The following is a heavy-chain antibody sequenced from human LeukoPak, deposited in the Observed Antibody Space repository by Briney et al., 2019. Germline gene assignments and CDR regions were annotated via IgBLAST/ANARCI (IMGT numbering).Heavy chain of an antibody. CDR3: ARAITIFGVVIEAFDI. V-gene: IGHV4-30-2*01. Sequence: SETLSLTCTVSGGSISSGGYYWSWIRQPPGKGLEWIGYIYHSGSTYYNPSLKSRVTISVDRSKNQFSLKLSSVTAADTAVYYCARAITIFGVVIEAFDIWGQGTMVTVSS. CDR1: GGSISSGGYY. J-gene: IGHJ3*02. D-gene: IGHD3-3*01. CDR2: IYHSGST.